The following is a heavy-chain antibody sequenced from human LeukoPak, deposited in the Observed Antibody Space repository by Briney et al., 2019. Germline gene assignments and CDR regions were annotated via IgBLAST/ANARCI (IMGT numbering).Heavy chain of an antibody. D-gene: IGHD6-13*01. J-gene: IGHJ5*02. Sequence: GASVKVSCKASGYTFTRYYIHWVRQAPGQGLEWMGRINPNSGGTNYAQTFQGRVTMPKDTSISTAYMELSRLRSDDTAVYYCARDESQQLVLDNWFDPWGQGTLVTVSS. CDR3: ARDESQQLVLDNWFDP. CDR1: GYTFTRYY. CDR2: INPNSGGT. V-gene: IGHV1-2*06.